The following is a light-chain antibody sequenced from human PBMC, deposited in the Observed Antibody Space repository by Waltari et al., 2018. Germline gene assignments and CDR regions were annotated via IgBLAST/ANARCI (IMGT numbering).Light chain of an antibody. CDR1: SLGTSY. CDR3: SSRNGRANEVV. CDR2: GKD. Sequence: SSELTQDPAVSVALGQTVRFTCQGDSLGTSYASWYQLKPGQAPVVVIYGKDKRPSGIPDRSAGYSSGTTSSLTITGAQAEDEADYYCSSRNGRANEVVFAGGTKVTVL. V-gene: IGLV3-19*01. J-gene: IGLJ3*02.